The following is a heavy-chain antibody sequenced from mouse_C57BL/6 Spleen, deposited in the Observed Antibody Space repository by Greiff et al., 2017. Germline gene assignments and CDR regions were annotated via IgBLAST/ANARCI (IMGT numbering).Heavy chain of an antibody. Sequence: EVMLVESEGGLVQPGSSMKLSCTASGFTFSDYYMAWVRQVPEKGLEWVANINYDGSSTYYLDSLKSRFLISRDNAKNILYLQMSSLKSEDTATYYCARYRSFYAMDYWGQGTSVTVSS. CDR1: GFTFSDYY. CDR2: INYDGSST. V-gene: IGHV5-16*01. J-gene: IGHJ4*01. CDR3: ARYRSFYAMDY.